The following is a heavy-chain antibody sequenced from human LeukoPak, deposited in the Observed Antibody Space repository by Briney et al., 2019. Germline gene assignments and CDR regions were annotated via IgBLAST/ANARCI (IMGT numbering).Heavy chain of an antibody. D-gene: IGHD1-1*01. V-gene: IGHV6-1*01. CDR2: TYYRSKWYN. Sequence: SQTLSLTCAISGDSVSRNSAAWDWIRQSSSRGLEWLGRTYYRSKWYNDYAVSVKSRIIINPDTTKNQFSLQLNSVTPEDTAVYYCARVIRGTTGTIEYWGQGTLVTVSS. CDR1: GDSVSRNSAA. J-gene: IGHJ4*02. CDR3: ARVIRGTTGTIEY.